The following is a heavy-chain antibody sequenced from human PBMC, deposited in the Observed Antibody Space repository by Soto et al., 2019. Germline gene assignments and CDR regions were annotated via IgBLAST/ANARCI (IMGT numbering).Heavy chain of an antibody. V-gene: IGHV1-69*13. Sequence: SVKVSCKASGGTFRSYSISWVRQAPGQGLEWMGGIIPIFDITNYAQKFQGRVTITADESTSTAYMELSSLGSDDTAVYYCARPDEGGYSSNHHYYYALDVWGQGTTVTVS. D-gene: IGHD3-22*01. CDR2: IIPIFDIT. J-gene: IGHJ6*02. CDR3: ARPDEGGYSSNHHYYYALDV. CDR1: GGTFRSYS.